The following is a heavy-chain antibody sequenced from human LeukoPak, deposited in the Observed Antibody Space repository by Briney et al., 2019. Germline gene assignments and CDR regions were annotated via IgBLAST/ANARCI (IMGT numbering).Heavy chain of an antibody. V-gene: IGHV3-48*01. CDR2: LSSSSSTI. D-gene: IGHD5-24*01. CDR3: VQEARRDGYKLAPVAEH. J-gene: IGHJ1*01. CDR1: VFTFRSYS. Sequence: GGSLRLSCAASVFTFRSYSLNWVRQAPGKGLEWVSYLSSSSSTIYYADSVKGPFTISRDNAKNSLYLQMNSLRAEDTSVYYCVQEARRDGYKLAPVAEHWGQGTLVTVSS.